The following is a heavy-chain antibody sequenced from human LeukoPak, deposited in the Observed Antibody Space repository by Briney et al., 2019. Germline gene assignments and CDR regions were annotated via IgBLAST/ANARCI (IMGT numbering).Heavy chain of an antibody. V-gene: IGHV1-69*02. D-gene: IGHD3-22*01. J-gene: IGHJ4*02. Sequence: SVKVSCKASGGTFSSYTISWVRQAPGQGLEWMGRIIPILGIANYAQKFQGRVTITADKSTSTAYMELSSLRSEDTAVYYCARALDADYDSSGYYYEGVAFDYWGQGTLVTVSS. CDR3: ARALDADYDSSGYYYEGVAFDY. CDR2: IIPILGIA. CDR1: GGTFSSYT.